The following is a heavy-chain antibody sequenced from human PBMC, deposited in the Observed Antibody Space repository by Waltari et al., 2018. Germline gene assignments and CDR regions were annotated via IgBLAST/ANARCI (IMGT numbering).Heavy chain of an antibody. Sequence: QVQLQQSGPGLVKPSQTLSLTCAISGDSVSSNSAAWTWIRQSPSRGLEWLGRTYDRSKGYKEYAVSVKSRITINPDTSKNQFSLQLNSVTPEDTAVYYWARARVQLWLYYYYGMDVWGQGTTVTVSS. J-gene: IGHJ6*02. D-gene: IGHD5-18*01. V-gene: IGHV6-1*01. CDR1: GDSVSSNSAA. CDR3: ARARVQLWLYYYYGMDV. CDR2: TYDRSKGYK.